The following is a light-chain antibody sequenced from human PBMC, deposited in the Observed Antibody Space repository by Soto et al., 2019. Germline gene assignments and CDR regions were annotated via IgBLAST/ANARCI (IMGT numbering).Light chain of an antibody. CDR2: GTS. CDR1: QSVSSSY. Sequence: EIVWTQSPGTLSLSPGERATLSCRASQSVSSSYLAWYQQKPGQAPRLLILGTSSRATGIPDRLSGSGSGTDFTVTISRLEPEDFAVYYGHQYGSARLFTCGPGTKVDIK. V-gene: IGKV3-20*01. CDR3: HQYGSARLFT. J-gene: IGKJ3*01.